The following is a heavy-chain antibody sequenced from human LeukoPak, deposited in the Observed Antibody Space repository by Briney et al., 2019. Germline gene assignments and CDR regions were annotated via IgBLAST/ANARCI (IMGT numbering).Heavy chain of an antibody. V-gene: IGHV3-30*18. Sequence: PGGSLRLSCAASGFTFNIYGMHWVRQAPGKGLEWVTFISYDGNNEYYADSVKGRFTISRDNSKSTLYLQMNSLRPEDTAVYYCAKDFISYRGYGGGGNLDSWGQGTLVTVSS. CDR2: ISYDGNNE. CDR3: AKDFISYRGYGGGGNLDS. CDR1: GFTFNIYG. D-gene: IGHD5-12*01. J-gene: IGHJ5*02.